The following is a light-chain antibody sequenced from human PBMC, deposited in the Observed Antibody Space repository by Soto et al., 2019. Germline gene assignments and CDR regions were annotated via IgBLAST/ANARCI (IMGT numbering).Light chain of an antibody. CDR2: DAS. CDR3: QQYHSDWT. J-gene: IGKJ1*01. V-gene: IGKV1-5*01. CDR1: QNIRSR. Sequence: DFQMTQSPSTLSASVGDRVTITCRASQNIRSRLAWFQQKPGKAPKLLIYDASSLESGVPQRFRGSGYGTEFTINISSRQTDDFSTYYCQQYHSDWTCGQGTKVEMK.